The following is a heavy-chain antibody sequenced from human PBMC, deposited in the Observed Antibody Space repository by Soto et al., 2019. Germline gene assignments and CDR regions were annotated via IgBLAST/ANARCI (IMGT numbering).Heavy chain of an antibody. D-gene: IGHD6-13*01. CDR1: GYSFTSYW. J-gene: IGHJ6*02. CDR2: IYPGDSDT. CDR3: ASSVAAAGSYYYYGMDV. V-gene: IGHV5-51*01. Sequence: GESLKISCKGSGYSFTSYWIGWVRQMPGKGLEWMGIIYPGDSDTRYSPSFQGQVTISADKSISTAYLQWSSLKASDTAMYYCASSVAAAGSYYYYGMDVWGQGTTVTVS.